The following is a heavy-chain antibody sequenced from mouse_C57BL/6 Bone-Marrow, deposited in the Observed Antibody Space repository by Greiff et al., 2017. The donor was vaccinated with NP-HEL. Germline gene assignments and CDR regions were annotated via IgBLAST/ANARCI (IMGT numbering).Heavy chain of an antibody. Sequence: EVKVEESEGGLVQPGSSMKLSCTASGFTFSDYYMAWVRQVPEKGLEWVANINYDGSSTYYLDSLKSRFIISRDNAKNILYLQMSSLKSEDTATYYCARVITTVVEVYFDVWGTGTTVTVSS. CDR2: INYDGSST. D-gene: IGHD1-1*01. CDR1: GFTFSDYY. CDR3: ARVITTVVEVYFDV. V-gene: IGHV5-16*01. J-gene: IGHJ1*03.